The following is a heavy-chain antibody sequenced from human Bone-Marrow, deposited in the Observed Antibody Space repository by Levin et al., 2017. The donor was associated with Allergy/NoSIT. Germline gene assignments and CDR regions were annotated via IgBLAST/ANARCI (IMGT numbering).Heavy chain of an antibody. CDR3: ARDFSPFCECPIGY. CDR2: ISYDGSNK. CDR1: GFTFSSYA. J-gene: IGHJ4*02. V-gene: IGHV3-30*04. D-gene: IGHD2/OR15-2a*01. Sequence: GGSLRLSCAASGFTFSSYAMHWVRQAPGKGLEWVAVISYDGSNKYYADSVKGRFTISRDNSKNTLYLQMNSLRAEDTAVYYCARDFSPFCECPIGYWGQGTLVTVSS.